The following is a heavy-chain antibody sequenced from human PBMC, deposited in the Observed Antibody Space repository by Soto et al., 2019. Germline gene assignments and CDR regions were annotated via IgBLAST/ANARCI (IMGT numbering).Heavy chain of an antibody. CDR3: ARDGGYFDY. CDR1: GGSISSYY. CDR2: IYYSGST. V-gene: IGHV4-59*12. J-gene: IGHJ4*02. Sequence: SETLCLTCTVSGGSISSYYGSWIRQPPGKGLEWIGYIYYSGSTNYNPSLKSRVTISVDTSKNQFSLKLSSVTAADTAVYYCARDGGYFDYWGQGTLVTVSS.